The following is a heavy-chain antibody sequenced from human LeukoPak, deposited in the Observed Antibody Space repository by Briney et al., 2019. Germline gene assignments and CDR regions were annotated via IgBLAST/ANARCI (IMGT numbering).Heavy chain of an antibody. D-gene: IGHD5-12*01. J-gene: IGHJ6*03. CDR3: ARGGGSGYDYYYYYMDV. CDR2: ISAYNGNT. CDR1: GYTFTSYG. V-gene: IGHV1-18*01. Sequence: ASVKVSCKASGYTFTSYGISWVRQAPGQGLEWMGWISAYNGNTNYAQKLQGRVTMTTDTSTSTAYMELRSLRSDDTAVYYCARGGGSGYDYYYYYMDVWGKGTTVTASS.